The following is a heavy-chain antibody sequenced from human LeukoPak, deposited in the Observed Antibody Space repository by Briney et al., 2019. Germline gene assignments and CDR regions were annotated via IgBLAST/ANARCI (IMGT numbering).Heavy chain of an antibody. CDR3: TRDQMNY. CDR1: EFTVSRNY. CDR2: IFSNGDT. J-gene: IGHJ4*02. Sequence: GGSLRLSCTASEFTVSRNYMLWVRQAPGKGLEWVSLIFSNGDTHHADSVKGRFTISRDTSKNTVSLQMNSLRVEDTAMYYCTRDQMNYWGQGTLVAVSS. V-gene: IGHV3-53*01. D-gene: IGHD5-24*01.